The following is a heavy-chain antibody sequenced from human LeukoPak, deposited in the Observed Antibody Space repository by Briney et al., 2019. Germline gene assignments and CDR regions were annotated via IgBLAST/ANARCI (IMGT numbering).Heavy chain of an antibody. Sequence: PSETLSLTCTVSGGSISSYYWSWIRQPPGKGLEWIGYIYYSGSTNYNPSLKSRVTISVDTSKNQFSLKLSSVTAADTAVYYCARERGGDRYGAFYYYYYGMDVWGQGTTVTVSS. V-gene: IGHV4-59*01. J-gene: IGHJ6*02. CDR3: ARERGGDRYGAFYYYYYGMDV. CDR1: GGSISSYY. D-gene: IGHD4-17*01. CDR2: IYYSGST.